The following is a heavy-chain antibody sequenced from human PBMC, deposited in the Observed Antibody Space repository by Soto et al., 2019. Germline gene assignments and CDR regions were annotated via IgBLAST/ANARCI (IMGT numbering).Heavy chain of an antibody. CDR2: INDSGST. V-gene: IGHV4-34*01. CDR1: GGSFSGYY. CDR3: AGSFLVWCCEVSPRGGGYYYMDV. D-gene: IGHD3-10*01. Sequence: QVQLQQWGAGLLKPSETLSLTCAVYGGSFSGYYWSWIRQTPGKGLEWIGEINDSGSTNHNPSLKRRVVIFVDAPNKHYSHKMKSAAAADAAVEYCAGSFLVWCCEVSPRGGGYYYMDVWGKGTTVTVSS. J-gene: IGHJ6*03.